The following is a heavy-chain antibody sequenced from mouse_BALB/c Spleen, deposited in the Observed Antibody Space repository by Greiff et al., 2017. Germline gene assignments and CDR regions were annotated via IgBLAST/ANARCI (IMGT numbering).Heavy chain of an antibody. Sequence: EVKLMESGGGLVQPGESLKLSCESNEYEFPSHDMSWVRKTPEKRLELVAAINSDGGSTYYPDTMERRFIISRDNTKKTLYLQMSSLRSEDTALYYCARHRNDYAGGAMDYWGQGTSVTVSS. D-gene: IGHD2-4*01. CDR1: EYEFPSHD. J-gene: IGHJ4*01. CDR3: ARHRNDYAGGAMDY. V-gene: IGHV5-2*01. CDR2: INSDGGST.